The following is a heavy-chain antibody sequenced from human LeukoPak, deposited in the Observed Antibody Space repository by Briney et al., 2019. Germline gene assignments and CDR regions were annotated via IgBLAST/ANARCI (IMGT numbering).Heavy chain of an antibody. J-gene: IGHJ5*02. V-gene: IGHV1-69*13. Sequence: SVKGSCKASGGTFSSYAISWVRQAPGQGLEWMGGIIPIFGKANYAQKFQGRVTITADESTSTAYMELTSLRSEDTAVYYCARETAGFWSGYSRPNWFDPWGQGTLVTVSS. CDR2: IIPIFGKA. D-gene: IGHD3-3*01. CDR3: ARETAGFWSGYSRPNWFDP. CDR1: GGTFSSYA.